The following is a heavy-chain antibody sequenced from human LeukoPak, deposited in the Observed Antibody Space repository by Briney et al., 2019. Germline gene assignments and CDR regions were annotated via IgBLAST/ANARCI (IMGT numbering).Heavy chain of an antibody. CDR1: GYSFTTNW. CDR3: AGRDNIGWTY. CDR2: IYPGDSDT. J-gene: IGHJ4*02. Sequence: GESLKISCKASGYSFTTNWIGWVRQMPGKGLEWMGIIYPGDSDTRYSPAFQGQVTISADKSIGTAYLQWSCLKASDTAMYYCAGRDNIGWTYWGQGTLVTVSS. D-gene: IGHD6-19*01. V-gene: IGHV5-51*01.